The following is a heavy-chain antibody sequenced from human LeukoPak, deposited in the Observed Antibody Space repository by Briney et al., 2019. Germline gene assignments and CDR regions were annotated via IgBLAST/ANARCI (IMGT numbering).Heavy chain of an antibody. V-gene: IGHV4-34*01. Sequence: SETLSLTCAVYGGSFSGYYWSWIRQPPGKGLEWIGGINHSGSTNYNPSLKSRVTVSVDTSKNQFSLKLSSVTAADTAVYYCARDRRYYDSSGYHDAFDIWGQGTMVTVSS. CDR1: GGSFSGYY. J-gene: IGHJ3*02. D-gene: IGHD3-22*01. CDR3: ARDRRYYDSSGYHDAFDI. CDR2: INHSGST.